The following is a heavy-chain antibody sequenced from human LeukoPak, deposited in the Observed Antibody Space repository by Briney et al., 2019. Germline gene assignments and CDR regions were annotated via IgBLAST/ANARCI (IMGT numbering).Heavy chain of an antibody. Sequence: KPSETLSLTCAVYGGSFGNYYRTWIRQPPGKGLEWIGEVTHGGSSNYNPSFKGRVTISADTSRNQFSLKLTSVTAADTAVYYCARELDSWGQGTLVTVSS. V-gene: IGHV4-34*01. CDR1: GGSFGNYY. J-gene: IGHJ4*02. CDR3: ARELDS. D-gene: IGHD1-1*01. CDR2: VTHGGSS.